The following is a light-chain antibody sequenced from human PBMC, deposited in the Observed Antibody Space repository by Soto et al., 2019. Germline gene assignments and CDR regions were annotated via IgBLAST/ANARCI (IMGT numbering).Light chain of an antibody. CDR2: DAS. CDR3: QQYGSSPQT. Sequence: EIVLTQSPGTLSFSPGERATLSCRASQSVSSNYLAWSQQKPGQAPRLLIYDASSRATGIPDRFSGSGSGTDFTLTISRLDHEDFAVYYCQQYGSSPQTFGQGTKVDIK. CDR1: QSVSSNY. V-gene: IGKV3-20*01. J-gene: IGKJ1*01.